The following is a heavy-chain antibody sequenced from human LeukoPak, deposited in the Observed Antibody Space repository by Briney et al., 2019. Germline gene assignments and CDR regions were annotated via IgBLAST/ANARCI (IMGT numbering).Heavy chain of an antibody. CDR1: GGSISSGSYY. Sequence: KPSQTLPLTCTVSGGSISSGSYYWSWIRQPAGKGLEWIGRIYTSGSTNYNPSLKSRVTISVDTSKNQFSLKLSSVTAADTAVYYCARTYYYYYYMDVWGKGTTVTVSS. CDR3: ARTYYYYYYMDV. CDR2: IYTSGST. V-gene: IGHV4-61*02. J-gene: IGHJ6*03.